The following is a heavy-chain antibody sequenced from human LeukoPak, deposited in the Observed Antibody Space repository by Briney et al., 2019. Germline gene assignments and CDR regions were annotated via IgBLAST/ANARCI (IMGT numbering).Heavy chain of an antibody. V-gene: IGHV4-39*07. J-gene: IGHJ3*02. CDR1: GGSISSSSYY. D-gene: IGHD3-10*01. CDR3: ARDEHSDYYGSGDAFDI. CDR2: IYYSGST. Sequence: SETLSLTCTVSGGSISSSSYYWGWIRQPPGKGLEWIGSIYYSGSTYYNPSLKSRVTISVDTSKNQFSLKLSSVTAADTAVYYCARDEHSDYYGSGDAFDIWGQGTMVTVSS.